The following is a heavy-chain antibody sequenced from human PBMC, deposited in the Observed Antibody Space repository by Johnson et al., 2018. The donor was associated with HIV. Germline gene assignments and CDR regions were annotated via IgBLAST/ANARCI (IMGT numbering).Heavy chain of an antibody. CDR3: AQEGPLTVTTVMDAFDI. V-gene: IGHV3-13*01. Sequence: MLLVESGGGVVQPGRSLRLSCAASGFTFSSYGMHWVRQATGKGLEWVSAIGTAGDTYYPGSVKGRFTISRDNSKNTLYLQMNSLRAEDTAVYYCAQEGPLTVTTVMDAFDIWGQGTMVTVSS. D-gene: IGHD4-17*01. CDR1: GFTFSSYG. CDR2: IGTAGDT. J-gene: IGHJ3*02.